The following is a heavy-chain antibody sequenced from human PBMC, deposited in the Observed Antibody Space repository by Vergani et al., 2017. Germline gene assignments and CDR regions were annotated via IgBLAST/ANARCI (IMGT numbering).Heavy chain of an antibody. D-gene: IGHD6-19*01. J-gene: IGHJ5*02. CDR1: GASIRSSNYY. CDR2: IYYSGST. V-gene: IGHV4-39*01. CDR3: ARHSTVEWLVKLGGIDP. Sequence: QLQLQESGPGLLKPSATLSLPCSVSGASIRSSNYYWGWIRQPPGKGLEWIASIYYSGSTYYNPSLKSRVTISVDTSKNQFSLRLSSVTAADTAVYFCARHSTVEWLVKLGGIDPWGQGILGTVSS.